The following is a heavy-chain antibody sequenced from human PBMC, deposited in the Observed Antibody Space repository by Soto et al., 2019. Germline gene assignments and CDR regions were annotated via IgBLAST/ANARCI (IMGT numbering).Heavy chain of an antibody. CDR2: IWYDGSNK. CDR3: ARDYGTSIFDY. CDR1: GFSFSSYG. Sequence: GGSLRLSCAAAGFSFSSYGRNWVRQAPGKGLEWVAVIWYDGSNKYYADSVKGRFTISRDNSKNTLYLQMNSLRAEDTAVYYCARDYGTSIFDYWGQGTLVTVSS. D-gene: IGHD3-10*01. J-gene: IGHJ4*02. V-gene: IGHV3-33*01.